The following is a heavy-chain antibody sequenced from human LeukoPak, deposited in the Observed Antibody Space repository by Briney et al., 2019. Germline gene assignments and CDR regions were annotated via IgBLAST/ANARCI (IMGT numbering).Heavy chain of an antibody. V-gene: IGHV4-39*01. D-gene: IGHD2-21*01. CDR3: ARFFSPLCGGDCYSPDYYFYYYMDV. J-gene: IGHJ6*03. Sequence: SETLSLTCTVSGGSISSSNYYWGWIRQPPGKGLEWIGSIYYSGSTYYNPSLKSRVTISLDTSKNQFSLKLSSVTAADTAAYYCARFFSPLCGGDCYSPDYYFYYYMDVWGKGTTVTVSS. CDR1: GGSISSSNYY. CDR2: IYYSGST.